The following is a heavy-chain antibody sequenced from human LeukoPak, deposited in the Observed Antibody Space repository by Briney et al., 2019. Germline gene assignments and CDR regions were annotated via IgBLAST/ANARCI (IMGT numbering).Heavy chain of an antibody. CDR2: IASDGSST. Sequence: GGSLRLSCVASGFPFSSYWMTWVRQAPGKGLVWVSRIASDGSSTTYADSVKGRFSISRDNAKNTLYLQMNSLRVEDTAVYYCARGRPHGNDYWGQGTLVTVSS. CDR1: GFPFSSYW. J-gene: IGHJ4*02. V-gene: IGHV3-74*01. D-gene: IGHD4-23*01. CDR3: ARGRPHGNDY.